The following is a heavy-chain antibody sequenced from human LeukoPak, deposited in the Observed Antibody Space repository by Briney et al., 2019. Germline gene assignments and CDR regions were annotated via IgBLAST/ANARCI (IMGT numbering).Heavy chain of an antibody. J-gene: IGHJ3*01. CDR1: GGSISRSSYY. CDR2: IYTSGST. V-gene: IGHV4-61*02. CDR3: ARDHRGYCSSTSCFV. D-gene: IGHD2-2*01. Sequence: TLSLTCAVSGGSISRSSYYWAWIRQPAGKGLEWIGRIYTSGSTNYNPSLKNRVTISVDTSKNQFSLKLSSVTAADTAVYYCARDHRGYCSSTSCFVWGQGTMVTVSS.